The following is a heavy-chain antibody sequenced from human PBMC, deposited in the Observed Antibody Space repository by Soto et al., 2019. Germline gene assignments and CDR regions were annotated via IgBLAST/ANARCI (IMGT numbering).Heavy chain of an antibody. CDR2: IGTAGDT. CDR1: GLTLSSTD. J-gene: IGHJ3*02. V-gene: IGHV3-13*01. D-gene: IGHD2-15*01. Sequence: EVQLVESGGGLVQPGGSLRLSVAASGLTLSSTDMNWVRQATGKGLEWVSAIGTAGDTYYPGSVKGRFTISRENAKNSLYLQMNSPRAGDTAVYYCARGAYCSGGSCYSGAFDIWGQGTMVTVSS. CDR3: ARGAYCSGGSCYSGAFDI.